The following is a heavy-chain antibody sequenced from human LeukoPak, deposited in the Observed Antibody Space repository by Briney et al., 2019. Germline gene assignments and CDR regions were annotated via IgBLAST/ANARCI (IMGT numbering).Heavy chain of an antibody. D-gene: IGHD3-22*01. CDR1: EFTFSDYY. CDR3: AREVSEGFDF. CDR2: ISSNGSTI. V-gene: IGHV3-11*04. Sequence: GGSLRLSCAASEFTFSDYYMRWIRQAPGKGLEWVSYISSNGSTIYYADSVEGRFTISRDNAKNSLYLQMNSLRAEDTALYYCAREVSEGFDFWGQGTLVTVSS. J-gene: IGHJ4*02.